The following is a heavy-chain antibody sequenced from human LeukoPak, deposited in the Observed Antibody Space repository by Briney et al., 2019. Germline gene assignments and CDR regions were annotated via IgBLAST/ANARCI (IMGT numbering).Heavy chain of an antibody. CDR2: ISAYNGNT. Sequence: ASVKVSCKASGYTFTSYGISWVRQAPGQRLEWMGWISAYNGNTNYAQKLQGRVTMTTDTSTSTAYMELRSLRSDDTAVYYCARDSPTDIIVGATLRKDYWGQGTLVTVSS. V-gene: IGHV1-18*01. CDR1: GYTFTSYG. CDR3: ARDSPTDIIVGATLRKDY. J-gene: IGHJ4*02. D-gene: IGHD1-26*01.